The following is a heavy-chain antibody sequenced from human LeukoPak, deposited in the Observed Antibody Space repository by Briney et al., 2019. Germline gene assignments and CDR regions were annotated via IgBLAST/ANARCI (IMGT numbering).Heavy chain of an antibody. J-gene: IGHJ4*02. CDR3: ARAGGTYQFFDY. D-gene: IGHD1-26*01. Sequence: GGSLRLSCAASRFTFSSYGMHWVRQAPGKGLEWMAVIWHDGSDKYYADSVKGRLTISRDNSKNTLYLQMNSLRAEDTAVYYCARAGGTYQFFDYWGQGTLVTVSS. V-gene: IGHV3-33*01. CDR1: RFTFSSYG. CDR2: IWHDGSDK.